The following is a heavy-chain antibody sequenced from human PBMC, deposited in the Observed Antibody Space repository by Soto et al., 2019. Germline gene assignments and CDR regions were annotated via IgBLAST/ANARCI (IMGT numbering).Heavy chain of an antibody. D-gene: IGHD2-15*01. CDR1: GYTFINYG. CDR2: ITPYNGNT. Sequence: QVQLVQSGAEVKKPGASVKVSCKASGYTFINYGITWVRQAPGQGLEWMGWITPYNGNTNYAQKLQGRVTMTTDTSTSTAYRELRSLRSEDTAVYYCAKGEGFLDYWGQGTLVTVSS. V-gene: IGHV1-18*01. J-gene: IGHJ4*02. CDR3: AKGEGFLDY.